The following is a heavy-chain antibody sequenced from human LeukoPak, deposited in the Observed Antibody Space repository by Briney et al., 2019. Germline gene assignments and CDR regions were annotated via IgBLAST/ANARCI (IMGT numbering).Heavy chain of an antibody. V-gene: IGHV1-18*01. CDR1: GYTFTSYG. D-gene: IGHD4-11*01. J-gene: IGHJ4*02. CDR3: ARDWGYSVDY. Sequence: GASVKVSCKASGYTFTSYGISWVRQAPGQGLEWMGWIRVDNGNTKYAQKVQSRVTMTTDTSTSTAYMELRSLTSDDTAVYYCARDWGYSVDYWGQGTLVTVSS. CDR2: IRVDNGNT.